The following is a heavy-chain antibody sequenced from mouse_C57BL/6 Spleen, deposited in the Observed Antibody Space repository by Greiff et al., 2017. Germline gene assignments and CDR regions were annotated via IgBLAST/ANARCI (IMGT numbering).Heavy chain of an antibody. CDR2: IHPNSGST. D-gene: IGHD2-4*01. Sequence: QVQLQQPGAELVKPGASVKLSCKASGYTFTSYWMHWVKQRPGQGLEWIGMIHPNSGSTNYNEKFKSKATLTVDKSSSTAYMQLSSLTSEDSAVYYCAREGAYDYWAYWGQGTLVTVSA. V-gene: IGHV1-64*01. CDR3: AREGAYDYWAY. CDR1: GYTFTSYW. J-gene: IGHJ3*01.